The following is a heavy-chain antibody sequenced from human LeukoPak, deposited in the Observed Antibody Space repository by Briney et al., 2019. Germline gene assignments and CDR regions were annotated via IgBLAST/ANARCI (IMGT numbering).Heavy chain of an antibody. CDR3: ARLVRLSGFDY. CDR1: GFTVNSNY. Sequence: PGGSLTLSCGASGFTVNSNYMAWVRQAPGKGLEWVALIYSGGSTHYSDSVRGRFTISRHNSNNTLYLQMRSLRPADTAVYYCARLVRLSGFDYWGQGTLVTVSS. CDR2: IYSGGST. J-gene: IGHJ4*02. D-gene: IGHD3-10*01. V-gene: IGHV3-53*04.